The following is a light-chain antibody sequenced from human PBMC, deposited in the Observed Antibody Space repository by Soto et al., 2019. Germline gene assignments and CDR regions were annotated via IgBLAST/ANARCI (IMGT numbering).Light chain of an antibody. J-gene: IGLJ1*01. V-gene: IGLV2-14*01. CDR2: DVS. CDR1: SSDVGGYNY. CDR3: SSYTSSRTLYV. Sequence: LTQPASVSGSPGQSITISCTGTSSDVGGYNYVSWYQQHPGKAPKLMIYDVSNRPSGVSNRFSGSKSGNTASLTISGLQAEDEADYYCSSYTSSRTLYVFGTGTKVTVL.